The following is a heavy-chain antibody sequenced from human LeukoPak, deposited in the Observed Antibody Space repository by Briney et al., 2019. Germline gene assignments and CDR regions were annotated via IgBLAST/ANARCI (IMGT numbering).Heavy chain of an antibody. V-gene: IGHV3-74*01. D-gene: IGHD7-27*01. J-gene: IGHJ4*02. CDR1: GFTVSNSW. Sequence: PGGSLRPSCAASGFTVSNSWMFWVRQAPGKGLMYVSEINNDGNRIRYVDSVKGRFTISRDGAKNTLFLQMNSLRDDDAAMYYCARGGLPGGFDYWGQGILVTVSS. CDR2: INNDGNRI. CDR3: ARGGLPGGFDY.